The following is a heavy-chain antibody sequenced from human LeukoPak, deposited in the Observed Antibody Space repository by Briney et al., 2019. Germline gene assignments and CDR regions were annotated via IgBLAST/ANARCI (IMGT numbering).Heavy chain of an antibody. Sequence: QPGGSLGLSCVASGFTFSSYWMAWVRQAPGKGLEWVANMKQDGSAKHYADSVKGRFSISRDNSKNSVYLQMDSLRAEDTALYYCARDNVGALDYWGHGTLVTVSS. CDR3: ARDNVGALDY. CDR1: GFTFSSYW. CDR2: MKQDGSAK. J-gene: IGHJ4*01. V-gene: IGHV3-7*01. D-gene: IGHD1-26*01.